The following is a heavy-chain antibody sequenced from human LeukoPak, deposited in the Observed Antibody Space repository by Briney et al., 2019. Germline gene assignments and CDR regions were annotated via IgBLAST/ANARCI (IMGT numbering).Heavy chain of an antibody. Sequence: NPGGSLRLSCAASGFTFSSYSVNWVRRAPGKGLEWVSSISSSSSYIYYADSVKGRFTISRDNAKNSLYLQMNSLRAEDTAVYYCARDRSSSWYNGFGYWGQGTLVTVSS. CDR3: ARDRSSSWYNGFGY. CDR2: ISSSSSYI. V-gene: IGHV3-21*01. D-gene: IGHD6-13*01. CDR1: GFTFSSYS. J-gene: IGHJ4*02.